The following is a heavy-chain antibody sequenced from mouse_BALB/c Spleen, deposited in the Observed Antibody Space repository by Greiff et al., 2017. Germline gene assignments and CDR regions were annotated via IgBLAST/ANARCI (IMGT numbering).Heavy chain of an antibody. CDR2: ISYSGST. D-gene: IGHD3-1*01. V-gene: IGHV3-2*02. Sequence: EVQLVESGPGLVKPSQSLSLTCTVTGYSITSDYAWNWIRQFPGNKLEWMGYISYSGSTSYNPSLKSRISITRDTSKNQFFLQLNSVTTEDTATYYCARVSGGYYFDYWGQGTTLTVSS. CDR1: GYSITSDYA. CDR3: ARVSGGYYFDY. J-gene: IGHJ2*01.